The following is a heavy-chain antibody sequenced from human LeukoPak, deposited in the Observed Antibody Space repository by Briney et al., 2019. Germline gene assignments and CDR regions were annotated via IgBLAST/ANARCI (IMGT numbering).Heavy chain of an antibody. J-gene: IGHJ2*01. CDR3: ARDFYYGGNSGYWYFDL. D-gene: IGHD4-23*01. CDR1: GVSISSGGYS. CDR2: IYHSGST. V-gene: IGHV4-30-2*01. Sequence: SETLSLTCAVSGVSISSGGYSWSWIRQPPGKGLEWIGYIYHSGSTYYNPSLKSRVTISVDRSKNQFSLKLSSVTAADTAVYYCARDFYYGGNSGYWYFDLWGRGTLVTVSS.